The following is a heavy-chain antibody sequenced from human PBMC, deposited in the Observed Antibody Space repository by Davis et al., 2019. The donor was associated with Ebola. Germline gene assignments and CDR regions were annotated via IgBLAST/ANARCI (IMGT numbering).Heavy chain of an antibody. J-gene: IGHJ4*02. CDR1: GYTFTSYG. CDR3: ARAPNYDVLTGTSSYYFDY. V-gene: IGHV1-18*04. CDR2: ISGFNTNT. Sequence: ASVQVSCKSSGYTFTSYGLVWVRQAPGLGLEWMGWISGFNTNTNFAQKFQGRVTVSKDTSTTTAYMDLRSLTSDDTAIYYCARAPNYDVLTGTSSYYFDYWGQGTLVTVSS. D-gene: IGHD3-9*01.